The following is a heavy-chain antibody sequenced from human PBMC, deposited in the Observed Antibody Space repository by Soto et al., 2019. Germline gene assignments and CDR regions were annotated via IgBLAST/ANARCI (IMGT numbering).Heavy chain of an antibody. J-gene: IGHJ4*02. CDR3: ATLSGYYDSSGYPAFFDY. Sequence: QVQLVQSGAEVKKPGASMKVSCKASGYSFTRYGISWVRQAPGQGLEWMGWISTYNENTKYAQKFQGRVTMTTDTSTSTAYMELSSLRSEDTAVYYCATLSGYYDSSGYPAFFDYWGQGTLVTVSS. D-gene: IGHD3-22*01. V-gene: IGHV1-18*01. CDR1: GYSFTRYG. CDR2: ISTYNENT.